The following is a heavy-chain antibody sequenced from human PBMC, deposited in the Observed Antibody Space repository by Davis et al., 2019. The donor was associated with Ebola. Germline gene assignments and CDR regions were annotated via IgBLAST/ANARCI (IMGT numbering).Heavy chain of an antibody. Sequence: PGGSLRLSCTVSGDSITEDYWSWIRQPPGQGLEWIGFVYYTGRTNYNPSLNSRTSIAIDTSKTQFSLNLHSVTAADTAVYYCARETEFYDSSGYWRSFQYWGQGILVTVSS. V-gene: IGHV4-59*01. CDR2: VYYTGRT. CDR1: GDSITEDY. J-gene: IGHJ4*02. D-gene: IGHD3-22*01. CDR3: ARETEFYDSSGYWRSFQY.